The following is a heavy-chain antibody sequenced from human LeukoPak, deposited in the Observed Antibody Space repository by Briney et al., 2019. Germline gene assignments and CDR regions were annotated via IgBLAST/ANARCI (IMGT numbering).Heavy chain of an antibody. D-gene: IGHD3-16*01. Sequence: GGSLRLSCAASGFTFSSYAMSWVRQAPGKGLEWVSVISGSGTNTYYADSVKGRITISRDNAENTLYLQMNNLRPDDTAFYFCVKEGVEYSYSYGDYWGQGTLVTVSS. CDR1: GFTFSSYA. J-gene: IGHJ4*02. CDR2: ISGSGTNT. CDR3: VKEGVEYSYSYGDY. V-gene: IGHV3-23*01.